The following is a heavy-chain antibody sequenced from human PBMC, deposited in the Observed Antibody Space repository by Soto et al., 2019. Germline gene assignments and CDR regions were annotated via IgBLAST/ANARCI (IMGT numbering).Heavy chain of an antibody. J-gene: IGHJ4*02. Sequence: ASVKVSCKASGGTFSSYAISWVRQAPGQGLEWMGVIIPIFGTANYAQKFQGRVTITADESTSTAYMELSSLRSEDTAVYYCARDNPGGSYYLFNYWVQGTLVTVSS. CDR3: ARDNPGGSYYLFNY. CDR2: IIPIFGTA. CDR1: GGTFSSYA. V-gene: IGHV1-69*13. D-gene: IGHD3-10*01.